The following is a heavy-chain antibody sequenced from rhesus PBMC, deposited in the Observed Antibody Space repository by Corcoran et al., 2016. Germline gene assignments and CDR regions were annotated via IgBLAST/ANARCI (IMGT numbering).Heavy chain of an antibody. J-gene: IGHJ4*01. CDR2: IYSNSEST. CDR1: GGSISGYYY. D-gene: IGHD1-32*01. CDR3: ARDPGISGLY. Sequence: QVQLQESGPGVVKPSETLSLTCAVSGGSISGYYYWSWICRPPGKGLEWIGTIYSNSESTNYNPSLKSRVTISKDTSKNQFSLKLSSVTATDTAVYYCARDPGISGLYWGQGVLVTVSS. V-gene: IGHV4S12*01.